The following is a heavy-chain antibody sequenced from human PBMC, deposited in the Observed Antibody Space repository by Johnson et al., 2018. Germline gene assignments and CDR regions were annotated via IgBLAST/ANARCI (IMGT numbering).Heavy chain of an antibody. CDR1: GFTFSSYG. CDR3: AGGYCTSTSCYDYYYFGMDV. J-gene: IGHJ6*02. CDR2: ISYDGSNK. V-gene: IGHV3-30*03. Sequence: QVQLVQSGGGVVQPGRSLRLSCEVSGFTFSSYGMHWVRQAPGKGLEWVAVISYDGSNKYYADSVKGRFTISRDNSRNTLDLQMSSLRAEDTAVYYCAGGYCTSTSCYDYYYFGMDVWGQGTTVTVS. D-gene: IGHD2-2*01.